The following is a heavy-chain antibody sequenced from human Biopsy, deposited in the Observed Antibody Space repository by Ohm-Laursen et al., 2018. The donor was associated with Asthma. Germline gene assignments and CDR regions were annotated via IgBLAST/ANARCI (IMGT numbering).Heavy chain of an antibody. J-gene: IGHJ4*02. CDR3: ARHWDWGSFFDY. CDR1: GGSMSSSSYY. CDR2: ISYTGSA. Sequence: TLSLTCTVSGGSMSSSSYYWGWIRQPPGKGLEWMESISYTGSAYHNPSLKSRVTISVDTSKNHFSLKLSSVTAADTAVYYCARHWDWGSFFDYWGQGTPVTVSS. V-gene: IGHV4-39*01. D-gene: IGHD7-27*01.